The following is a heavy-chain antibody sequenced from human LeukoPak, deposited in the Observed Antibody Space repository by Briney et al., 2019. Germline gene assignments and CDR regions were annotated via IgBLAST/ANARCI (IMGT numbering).Heavy chain of an antibody. V-gene: IGHV4-39*01. D-gene: IGHD2-2*02. CDR1: GGSISSSSYY. CDR2: IYYSGST. Sequence: SETLSLTCTVSGGSISSSSYYWGWIRQPPGKGLEWIGSIYYSGSTYYNPSLKSRVTISVDTSKNQFSLKLSSVTAADTAVYYCASLGYCSSTSCYTVPPHYYYYYGMDVWGQGTTVTVSS. J-gene: IGHJ6*02. CDR3: ASLGYCSSTSCYTVPPHYYYYYGMDV.